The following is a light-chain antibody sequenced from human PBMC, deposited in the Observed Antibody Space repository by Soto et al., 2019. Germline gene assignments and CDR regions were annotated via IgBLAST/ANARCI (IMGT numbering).Light chain of an antibody. V-gene: IGKV1-39*01. CDR2: AAY. CDR1: QSISRY. J-gene: IGKJ1*01. CDR3: QQSYSSPLT. Sequence: DFTMAPSTPSLSASERARVTITCRASQSISRYLDWYQQRPGKAPKFLIYAAYSWQSGVPSRFSGSGFGTDFTLTISSLQPEDFAAYYCQQSYSSPLTFGRGTKVDIK.